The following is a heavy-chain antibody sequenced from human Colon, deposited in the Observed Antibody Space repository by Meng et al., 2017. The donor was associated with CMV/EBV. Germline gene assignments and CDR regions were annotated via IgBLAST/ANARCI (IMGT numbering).Heavy chain of an antibody. CDR3: ARANDYSNFNYYYPMDV. J-gene: IGHJ6*02. CDR1: GFTFYSYH. CDR2: ISRADSNE. D-gene: IGHD4-11*01. V-gene: IGHV3-30-3*01. Sequence: GESLRLSCAASGFTFYSYHMHWVRQAPGKGLEWVAGISRADSNEYYADSVKGRFTISRDNAKNSLHLQMNSLTPEDTALYYCARANDYSNFNYYYPMDVWGQGTTVTVSS.